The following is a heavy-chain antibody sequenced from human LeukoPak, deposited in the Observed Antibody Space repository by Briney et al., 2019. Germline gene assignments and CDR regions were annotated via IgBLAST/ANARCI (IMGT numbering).Heavy chain of an antibody. Sequence: SETLSLTCTVSGGSISSYYWSWIRQPPGKGLEWIGYIYYSGSTNYNPSHKSRVTISVDTSKNQFSLKLNSVTAADTAVYYCARDNSAWGGAFNIWGQGTMVTVSS. CDR2: IYYSGST. J-gene: IGHJ3*02. V-gene: IGHV4-59*01. D-gene: IGHD6-19*01. CDR1: GGSISSYY. CDR3: ARDNSAWGGAFNI.